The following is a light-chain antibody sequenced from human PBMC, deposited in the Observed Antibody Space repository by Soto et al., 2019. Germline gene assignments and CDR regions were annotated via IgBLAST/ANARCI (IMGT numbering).Light chain of an antibody. CDR3: QQLNSDLPIT. J-gene: IGKJ5*01. CDR1: QGISTY. V-gene: IGKV1-9*01. CDR2: TAS. Sequence: IELNQSPSSLSASVGDRVTITCRASQGISTYLAWYQQKPGRAPKLLIYTASTLQRGVPSRFSGRGSGTDFTLTISSLQPEDFATYYCQQLNSDLPITFGQGTRLEI.